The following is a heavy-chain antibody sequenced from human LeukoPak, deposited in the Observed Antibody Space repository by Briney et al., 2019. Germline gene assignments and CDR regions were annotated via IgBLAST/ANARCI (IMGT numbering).Heavy chain of an antibody. Sequence: PGGSLRLSCAASGFTFSNYWIHWVRQAPGKRLVWVSRIDSDGSDTMYADSVKGRLPISRDNAKNTLYLQMNSLRAEDTAVYYCAKEGYSGYELNNWGQGTLVTVSS. V-gene: IGHV3-74*03. CDR3: AKEGYSGYELNN. CDR1: GFTFSNYW. D-gene: IGHD5-12*01. J-gene: IGHJ4*02. CDR2: IDSDGSDT.